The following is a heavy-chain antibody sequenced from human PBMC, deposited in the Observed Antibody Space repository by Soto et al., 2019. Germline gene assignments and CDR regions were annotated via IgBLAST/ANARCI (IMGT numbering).Heavy chain of an antibody. Sequence: QVQLVQSGAEVKKPGSSVRVSCKASGGTFSSYSISWVRHAPGQGLEWMGGIIPILGTANYAQKFQGRVTITADESTSTAYMALSSLRSEDTAVYFCAYEGVAYGGNPGWFDPWGQGTLVTVSS. J-gene: IGHJ5*02. CDR3: AYEGVAYGGNPGWFDP. CDR1: GGTFSSYS. CDR2: IIPILGTA. V-gene: IGHV1-69*11. D-gene: IGHD2-15*01.